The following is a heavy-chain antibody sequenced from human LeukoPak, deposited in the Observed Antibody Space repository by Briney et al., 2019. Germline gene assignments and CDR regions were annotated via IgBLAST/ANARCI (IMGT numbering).Heavy chain of an antibody. CDR3: ARDGSSTRFPSWAFDY. J-gene: IGHJ4*02. CDR2: INPSGGST. V-gene: IGHV1-46*01. D-gene: IGHD2-2*01. CDR1: GYTFTIQY. Sequence: SVKVSCKASGYTFTIQYMHWVRQAPGPGLEWVGIINPSGGSTSYAQRFQGRVTLTKDTSTRTVYMELSSLRSEDTAVYYCARDGSSTRFPSWAFDYWGQGTLVTVSS.